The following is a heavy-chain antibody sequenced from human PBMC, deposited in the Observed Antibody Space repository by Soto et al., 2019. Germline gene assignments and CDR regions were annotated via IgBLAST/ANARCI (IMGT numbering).Heavy chain of an antibody. Sequence: SETLSLTCSVSGGALNTNNYYWGWVRQAPGKGLEWIGSVFYDGTTYYSPSLKSRVTISLATSRTQFSLKLNSMTAADTAVYYCARLVVVSPVAKVWGQGTLVTVSS. D-gene: IGHD2-2*01. CDR1: GGALNTNNYY. CDR2: VFYDGTT. J-gene: IGHJ4*02. V-gene: IGHV4-39*01. CDR3: ARLVVVSPVAKV.